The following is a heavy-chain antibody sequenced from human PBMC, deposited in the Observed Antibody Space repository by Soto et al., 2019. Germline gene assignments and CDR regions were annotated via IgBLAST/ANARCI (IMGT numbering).Heavy chain of an antibody. CDR2: INPNSGGT. V-gene: IGHV1-2*04. CDR3: ATQRDYGDYGAFDY. Sequence: ASVKVSCKASGYTFTGYYMHWVRQAPGQGLEWMGWINPNSGGTNYAQKFQGWVTMTRDTSISTAYMELSRLRSDDTAVYYCATQRDYGDYGAFDYWGQGTLVTVSS. D-gene: IGHD4-17*01. J-gene: IGHJ4*02. CDR1: GYTFTGYY.